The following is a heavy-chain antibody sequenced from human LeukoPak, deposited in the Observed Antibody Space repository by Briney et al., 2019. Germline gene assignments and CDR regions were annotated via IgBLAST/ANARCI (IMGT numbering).Heavy chain of an antibody. CDR2: IRNDGSNI. D-gene: IGHD3-10*01. CDR3: ARDGSGRDFSLDY. J-gene: IGHJ4*02. Sequence: GGSLRLSCVASGFDIRHYYMSWVRQAPGKGLEWVADIRNDGSNIYNVDSVRGRFTISRDNAKNSLFLQMNSLKDEDTAVCYCARDGSGRDFSLDYWGQGTLVTVSS. CDR1: GFDIRHYY. V-gene: IGHV3-7*04.